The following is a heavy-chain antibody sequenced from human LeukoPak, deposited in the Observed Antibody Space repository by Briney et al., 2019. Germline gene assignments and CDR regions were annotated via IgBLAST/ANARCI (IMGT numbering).Heavy chain of an antibody. CDR3: AHRRGSGYSYDTFDI. D-gene: IGHD3-3*01. CDR2: TNWSGDK. V-gene: IGHV2-5*01. Sequence: SGPTLVNPTQTLTLTCTFSGFSLSTSGVAVGWIRQPPGKALEWLALTNWSGDKRYSPSLKSRLTITKDTSKNHVFLTMTNMDPVDTATYYCAHRRGSGYSYDTFDIWGQGTMVTVSS. J-gene: IGHJ3*02. CDR1: GFSLSTSGVA.